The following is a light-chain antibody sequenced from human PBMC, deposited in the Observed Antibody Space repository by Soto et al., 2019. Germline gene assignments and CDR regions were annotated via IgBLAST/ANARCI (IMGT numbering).Light chain of an antibody. CDR1: SSDVGGYKY. J-gene: IGLJ1*01. Sequence: QSVLTQPPSASGSPGQSVTISCTGTSSDVGGYKYVSWYQQHPGKAPKVMIYEVNKRPSGVPDRFSGSKSGNKASLTVSGLQAEDEADYYCSSYAGNNNYVFGTGTKLTV. V-gene: IGLV2-8*01. CDR3: SSYAGNNNYV. CDR2: EVN.